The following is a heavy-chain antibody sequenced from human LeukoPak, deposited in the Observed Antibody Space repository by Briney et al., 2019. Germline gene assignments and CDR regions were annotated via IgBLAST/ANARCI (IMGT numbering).Heavy chain of an antibody. D-gene: IGHD1-7*01. CDR3: TTPLGTTDYYYYYMDV. V-gene: IGHV3-73*01. Sequence: GSLRLSCAASGFTFSGSAMHWVRQASGKGLEWVGRIRSKANSYATAYAASVKGRFTISRDDSKNTAYLQMNSLKTEDTAVYYCTTPLGTTDYYYYYMDVWGKGTTVTVSS. J-gene: IGHJ6*03. CDR2: IRSKANSYAT. CDR1: GFTFSGSA.